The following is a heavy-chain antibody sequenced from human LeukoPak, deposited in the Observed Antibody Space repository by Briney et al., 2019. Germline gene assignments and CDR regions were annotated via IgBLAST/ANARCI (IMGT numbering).Heavy chain of an antibody. CDR2: VNTSGST. CDR1: GGSINSGTYS. D-gene: IGHD3-16*02. J-gene: IGHJ4*02. CDR3: ANYDYVWGTYRI. Sequence: SETLSLTCTVSGGSINSGTYSWTWIRQPAGKGLEWIGRVNTSGSTNYNPSLKSRVTISVDTSKNQFSLKLSSVTAADTAVYYCANYDYVWGTYRIWGQGTLVTVSS. V-gene: IGHV4-61*02.